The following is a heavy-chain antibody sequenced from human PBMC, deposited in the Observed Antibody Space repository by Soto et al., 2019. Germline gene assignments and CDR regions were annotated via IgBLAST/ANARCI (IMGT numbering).Heavy chain of an antibody. Sequence: ASVKVSCKASGYTFTSYYMHWVRQAPGQGLEWMGIINPSGGSTSYAQKFQGRVTMTRDTSTSKVYMELGSLRSEDTAVYYCARASTGVRSRYFAYGGQGTLVTV. CDR2: INPSGGST. J-gene: IGHJ4*02. D-gene: IGHD4-17*01. CDR3: ARASTGVRSRYFAY. CDR1: GYTFTSYY. V-gene: IGHV1-46*03.